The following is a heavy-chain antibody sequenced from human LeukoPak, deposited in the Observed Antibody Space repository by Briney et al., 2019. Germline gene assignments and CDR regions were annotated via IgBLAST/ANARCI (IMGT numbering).Heavy chain of an antibody. Sequence: GGSLRLTCAASGFTFSSYAMSWVRQAPGKGLEWVSSISSSSSYIYYADSVKGRFTISRDNAKNSLYLQMNSLRAEDTAVYYCARGWLSDAFDIWGQGTMVTVSS. J-gene: IGHJ3*02. CDR2: ISSSSSYI. CDR1: GFTFSSYA. D-gene: IGHD3-9*01. CDR3: ARGWLSDAFDI. V-gene: IGHV3-21*01.